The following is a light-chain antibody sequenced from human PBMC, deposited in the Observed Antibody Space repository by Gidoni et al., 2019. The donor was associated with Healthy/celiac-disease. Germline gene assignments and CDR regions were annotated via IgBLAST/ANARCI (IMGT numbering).Light chain of an antibody. V-gene: IGKV1-39*01. J-gene: IGKJ2*01. Sequence: DIKLTQSPSSLSASVGDRVTITCRASQSISSYLNWYQQKPGKAPKLLIYAASSLQSGVPSRFSCSGSGTDFTLTISSLQPEDFATYYCQQSYSTPNTFGQWTRLEIK. CDR1: QSISSY. CDR2: AAS. CDR3: QQSYSTPNT.